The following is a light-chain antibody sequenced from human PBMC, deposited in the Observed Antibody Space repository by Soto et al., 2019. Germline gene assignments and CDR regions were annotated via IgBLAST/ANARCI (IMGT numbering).Light chain of an antibody. J-gene: IGLJ1*01. CDR1: SSNIGTPHD. CDR2: EVT. V-gene: IGLV1-40*01. CDR3: SSYTTSSTRV. Sequence: QSALTQPPSVSGAPGQRVTISCTGDSSNIGTPHDVQWYQQFPGTVPKLIIYEVTNRPSGVSNRFSGSKSGNTASLTISGLQAEDEADYYCSSYTTSSTRVFGPGTKLTVL.